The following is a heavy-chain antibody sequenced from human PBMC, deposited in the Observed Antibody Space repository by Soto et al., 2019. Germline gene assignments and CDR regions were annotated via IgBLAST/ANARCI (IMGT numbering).Heavy chain of an antibody. CDR1: GFTFNNFA. Sequence: GSLRLSCAASGFTFNNFAMHWVRQAPGKGLEWVAFISYDGTYRYYADSVRGRFTVYRDNSKSTLFLQMNSLKFEDTAVYVCANEVDVAFSSLQYGMDVWGQGTTVTVSS. CDR2: ISYDGTYR. CDR3: ANEVDVAFSSLQYGMDV. V-gene: IGHV3-30*14. J-gene: IGHJ6*02. D-gene: IGHD5-12*01.